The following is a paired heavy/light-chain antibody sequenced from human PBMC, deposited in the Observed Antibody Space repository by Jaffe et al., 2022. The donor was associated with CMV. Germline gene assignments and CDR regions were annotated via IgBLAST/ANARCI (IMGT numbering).Heavy chain of an antibody. V-gene: IGHV4-39*01. CDR1: GGSISSSSYY. J-gene: IGHJ4*02. CDR2: IYYSGST. D-gene: IGHD3-9*01. CDR3: ARHLLRHYDILTGYLYYFDY. Sequence: QLQLQESGPGLVKPSETLSLTCTVSGGSISSSSYYWGWIRQPPGKGLEWIGSIYYSGSTYYNPSLKSRVTISVDTSKNQFSLKLSSVTAADTAVYYCARHLLRHYDILTGYLYYFDYWGQGTLVTVSS.
Light chain of an antibody. Sequence: DIVMTQSPLSLPVTPGEPASISCRSSQSLLHSNGYNYLDWYLQKPGKSPQLLIYLGSNRASGVPDRFSGSGSGTDFTLKISRVEAEDVGVYYCMQALQTPPSITFGQGTRLEIK. CDR1: QSLLHSNGYNY. J-gene: IGKJ5*01. V-gene: IGKV2-28*01. CDR2: LGS. CDR3: MQALQTPPSIT.